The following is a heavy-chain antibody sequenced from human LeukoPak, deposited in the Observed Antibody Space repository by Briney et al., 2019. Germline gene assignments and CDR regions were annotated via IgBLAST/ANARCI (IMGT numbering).Heavy chain of an antibody. CDR3: ASLWFGEFDAFDI. CDR2: INPNSGGT. Sequence: ASVKVSCKASGYTFTAYYMHWVRQAPGQGLEWMGWINPNSGGTNYAQKFQGRVTMTRDTSISTAYMELSRLRSDDTAVYYCASLWFGEFDAFDIWGQGTMVTVSS. V-gene: IGHV1-2*02. D-gene: IGHD3-10*01. CDR1: GYTFTAYY. J-gene: IGHJ3*02.